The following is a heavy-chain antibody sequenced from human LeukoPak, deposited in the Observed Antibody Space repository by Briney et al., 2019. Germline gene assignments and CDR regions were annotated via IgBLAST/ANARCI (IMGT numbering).Heavy chain of an antibody. CDR2: IYYSGST. D-gene: IGHD5-12*01. CDR3: AGGYSGYDSFDY. V-gene: IGHV4-59*01. CDR1: GGSISSYY. Sequence: PSETLSLTSTVSGGSISSYYWSWIRQPPGKGLEWIGYIYYSGSTNYNPSLKSRVTISVDTSKNQFSLKLSSVTAADTAVYYCAGGYSGYDSFDYWGQGTLVTVSS. J-gene: IGHJ4*02.